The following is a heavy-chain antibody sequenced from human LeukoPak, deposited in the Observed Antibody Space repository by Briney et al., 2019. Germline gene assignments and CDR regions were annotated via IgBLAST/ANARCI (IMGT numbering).Heavy chain of an antibody. CDR2: IYTSGST. V-gene: IGHV4-61*02. D-gene: IGHD7-27*01. CDR3: ARADTRLGLGDFDY. CDR1: GGSISSGSYY. J-gene: IGHJ4*02. Sequence: PSETLSLTCTVSGGSISSGSYYWSWIRQPAGKGLEWIGRIYTSGSTNYNPSLKSRVTISVDTSKNQFSLKLSSVTAADTAVYYCARADTRLGLGDFDYWGQGTLVTVSS.